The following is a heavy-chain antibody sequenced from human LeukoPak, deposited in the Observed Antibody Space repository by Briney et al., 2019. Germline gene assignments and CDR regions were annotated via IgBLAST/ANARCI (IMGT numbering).Heavy chain of an antibody. D-gene: IGHD3-3*01. Sequence: PSETLSLTCAVYGGSFSGYYWSWIRQPPGKGLEWIGEINHSGSTNYNPSLKSRVTISVDTSKNQFSLKLSSVTAADTAVYYCARGPNLFWSGYYTRDYFDYWGQGTLVTVSS. CDR3: ARGPNLFWSGYYTRDYFDY. J-gene: IGHJ4*02. CDR2: INHSGST. CDR1: GGSFSGYY. V-gene: IGHV4-34*01.